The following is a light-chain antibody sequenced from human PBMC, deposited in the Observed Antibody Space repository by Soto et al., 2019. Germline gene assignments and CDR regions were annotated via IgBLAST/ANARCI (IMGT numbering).Light chain of an antibody. CDR2: GAS. V-gene: IGKV3-20*01. CDR1: QSVPSKY. CDR3: QQYGSSGT. J-gene: IGKJ1*01. Sequence: ESVFTQSPGTLSLSPGERATLSCRASQSVPSKYLAWYQQNPGQAPRLLIYGASNRATGIPDKFSGSGSGTDFTLTISRLEPEDFAVYYCQQYGSSGTFGQGTKVDI.